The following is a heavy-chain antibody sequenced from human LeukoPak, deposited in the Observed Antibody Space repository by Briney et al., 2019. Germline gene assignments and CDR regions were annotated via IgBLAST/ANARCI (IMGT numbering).Heavy chain of an antibody. CDR1: GFSVSNNY. CDR2: IYSGGST. D-gene: IGHD3-22*01. Sequence: GGSLRLSCAASGFSVSNNYMSWVRQAPGKGLEWVSVIYSGGSTYYADSVKGRFTISRDNSKNTLYLQMNSLRAEDTAVYYCARGFRYYDSDGVYGMDVWGQGTTVTVSS. J-gene: IGHJ6*02. CDR3: ARGFRYYDSDGVYGMDV. V-gene: IGHV3-53*01.